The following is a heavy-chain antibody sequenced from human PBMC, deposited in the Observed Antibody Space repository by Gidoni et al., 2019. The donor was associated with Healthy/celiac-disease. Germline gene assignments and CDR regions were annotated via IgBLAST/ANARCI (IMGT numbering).Heavy chain of an antibody. Sequence: EVQLLESGGGLVQPGGSLRLSCAASGLTLSSYAMSWVRQAPGTGLEWVSAIRGSGGSTYYADSVKGRFTISRDNSKNTLYLQMNSLRAEDTAVYYCAKADGGSYGLNFDYWGQGTLVTVSS. J-gene: IGHJ4*02. CDR3: AKADGGSYGLNFDY. V-gene: IGHV3-23*01. CDR2: IRGSGGST. CDR1: GLTLSSYA. D-gene: IGHD1-26*01.